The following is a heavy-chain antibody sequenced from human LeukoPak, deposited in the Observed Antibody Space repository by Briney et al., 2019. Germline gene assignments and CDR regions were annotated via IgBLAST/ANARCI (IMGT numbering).Heavy chain of an antibody. CDR2: IYSGGST. CDR1: GFTVSSNY. V-gene: IGHV3-53*01. D-gene: IGHD3-22*01. Sequence: GGSLRLSCAASGFTVSSNYMSWVRQAPGKGLEWVSVIYSGGSTYYADSVKGRFTISRDNSKNTLYLQMNSLRAEDTAVYYCASQPQYYYDSSGCYNYWGQGTVVTVSS. J-gene: IGHJ4*02. CDR3: ASQPQYYYDSSGCYNY.